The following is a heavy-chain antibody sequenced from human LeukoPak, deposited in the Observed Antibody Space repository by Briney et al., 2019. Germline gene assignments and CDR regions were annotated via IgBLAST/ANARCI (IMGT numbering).Heavy chain of an antibody. CDR1: GFTVSNNY. CDR3: ARGSPVATIGWGFDY. Sequence: GGSLRLSCAASGFTVSNNYMSWVRQAPGKGLEWVSVIYSGGSTYYADSVKGRFTISRDNAKNSLYLQMNSLRAEDTAVYYCARGSPVATIGWGFDYWGQGTLVTVSS. D-gene: IGHD5-12*01. CDR2: IYSGGST. V-gene: IGHV3-53*01. J-gene: IGHJ4*02.